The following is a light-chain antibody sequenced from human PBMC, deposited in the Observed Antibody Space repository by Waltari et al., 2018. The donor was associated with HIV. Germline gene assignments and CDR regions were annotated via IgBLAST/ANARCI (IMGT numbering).Light chain of an antibody. CDR1: NIGSKS. Sequence: SYVLTQPPSVSVAPGKTARITCGGNNIGSKSVHWYQQKPGQAPVLVIYYDSDRRPGIPDRFSCSNSGSTATLTISRVEAGDEADYYCQLWDSSSDHPVFGGGTKLTVL. CDR2: YDS. CDR3: QLWDSSSDHPV. V-gene: IGLV3-21*04. J-gene: IGLJ3*02.